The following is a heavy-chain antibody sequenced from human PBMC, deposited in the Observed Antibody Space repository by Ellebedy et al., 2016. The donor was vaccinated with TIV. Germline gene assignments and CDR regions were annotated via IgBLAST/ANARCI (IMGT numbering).Heavy chain of an antibody. CDR1: GFTFDDYG. Sequence: GESLKISCAASGFTFDDYGINWVRQAPGRGLEWVSGINWNGDSTGYGDSVKGRFTISRDNAKNSLYLQMSSLRAEDTALYYCARGGNAESAVSHWGQGTLVTVSS. CDR2: INWNGDST. CDR3: ARGGNAESAVSH. D-gene: IGHD1-14*01. J-gene: IGHJ4*02. V-gene: IGHV3-20*04.